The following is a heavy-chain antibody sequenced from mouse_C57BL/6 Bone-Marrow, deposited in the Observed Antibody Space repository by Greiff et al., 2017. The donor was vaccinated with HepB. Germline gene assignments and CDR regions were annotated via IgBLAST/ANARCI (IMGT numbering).Heavy chain of an antibody. CDR2: IDPSDSYT. Sequence: VQLQQPGAELVMPGASVKLSCKASGYTFTSYWMHWVKQRPGQGLEWIGEIDPSDSYTNYNQKFKGKSTLTVDKSSSTAYMQLSSLTSEDSAVYYCARQLRLQGYWGQGTTLTVSS. CDR1: GYTFTSYW. CDR3: ARQLRLQGY. D-gene: IGHD3-2*02. V-gene: IGHV1-69*01. J-gene: IGHJ2*01.